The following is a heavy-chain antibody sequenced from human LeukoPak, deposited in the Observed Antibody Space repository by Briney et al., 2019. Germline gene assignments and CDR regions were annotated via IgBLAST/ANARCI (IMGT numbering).Heavy chain of an antibody. V-gene: IGHV3-23*01. CDR3: AKDTITRSSYPGWFDP. Sequence: GGSLRLSCAASGFTFSSYAMSWVRQAPGKGLEWVSAISGSGGSTYYADSVKGRFTISRDNSKNTLYLQMNGLRAEDTAVYYCAKDTITRSSYPGWFDPWGQGTLVTVSS. CDR1: GFTFSSYA. D-gene: IGHD3-16*02. J-gene: IGHJ5*02. CDR2: ISGSGGST.